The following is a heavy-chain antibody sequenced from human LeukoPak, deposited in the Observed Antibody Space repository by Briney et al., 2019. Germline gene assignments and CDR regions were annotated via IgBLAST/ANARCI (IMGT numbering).Heavy chain of an antibody. CDR1: GGSISSYY. J-gene: IGHJ4*02. CDR3: ARGIRTYYYGSGSYTFDY. Sequence: SETLSLTCTVSGGSISSYYWNWIRQPPGKGLEWIGCIYYSGSTNYSPSLKSRVTISVDTSKNQFSLKLSSVTAADTAVYYCARGIRTYYYGSGSYTFDYWGQGTLVTVSS. V-gene: IGHV4-59*01. CDR2: IYYSGST. D-gene: IGHD3-10*01.